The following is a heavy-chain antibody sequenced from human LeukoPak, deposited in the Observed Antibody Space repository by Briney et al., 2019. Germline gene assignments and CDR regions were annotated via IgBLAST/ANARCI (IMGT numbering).Heavy chain of an antibody. CDR3: ARGASRSFDY. J-gene: IGHJ4*02. Sequence: ASVKVSCKASGYTFTTYDINWVRQAIGQGLEWMGYINPNSGKTDYAQKFQGRVTFTRDTSTSTAYMEVSSLRSGDTAVYYCARGASRSFDYWGQGALVTVSS. CDR2: INPNSGKT. V-gene: IGHV1-8*03. CDR1: GYTFTTYD.